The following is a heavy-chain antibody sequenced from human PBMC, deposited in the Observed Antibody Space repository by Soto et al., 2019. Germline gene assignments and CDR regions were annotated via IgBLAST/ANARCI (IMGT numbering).Heavy chain of an antibody. V-gene: IGHV3-23*01. J-gene: IGHJ4*02. Sequence: EVQLLESGGGLVQPGGSLRLSCTASGLTFSGYAMSWVRQAPGKGLEWVSGISDSGGRTDYVESVKGRFTISRDNSKNTLYPPMNSLRAEDTAVYYCAKWQYCSGGSCYGFDYWGQGTLVTVSS. CDR3: AKWQYCSGGSCYGFDY. CDR1: GLTFSGYA. CDR2: ISDSGGRT. D-gene: IGHD2-15*01.